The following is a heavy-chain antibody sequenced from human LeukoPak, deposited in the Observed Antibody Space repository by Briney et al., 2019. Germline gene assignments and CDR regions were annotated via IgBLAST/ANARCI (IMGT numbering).Heavy chain of an antibody. D-gene: IGHD3-22*01. V-gene: IGHV3-20*04. CDR3: ARDPNYYYDNSGYFPFDY. CDR1: GFTFDDYG. Sequence: GVSLRLSCAASGFTFDDYGMSWVRQAPRKGLEWVSGINWNGGSTGYADSVKGRFTISRDNAKNSLYLQMNSLRAEDTALYYCARDPNYYYDNSGYFPFDYWGQGTLVTVSS. J-gene: IGHJ4*02. CDR2: INWNGGST.